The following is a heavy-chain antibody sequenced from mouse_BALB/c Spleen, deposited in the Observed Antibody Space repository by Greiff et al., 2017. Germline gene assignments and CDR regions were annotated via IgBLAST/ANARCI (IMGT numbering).Heavy chain of an antibody. D-gene: IGHD1-1*02. CDR2: ISDGGSYT. J-gene: IGHJ1*01. CDR1: GFTFSDYY. V-gene: IGHV5-4*02. CDR3: AREWYVYFDV. Sequence: EVQLVESGGGLVKPGGSLKLSCAASGFTFSDYYMYWVRQTPEKRLEWVATISDGGSYTYYPDSVKGRFTISRDNAKNNLYLQMSSLKSEDTAMYYCAREWYVYFDVWGAGTTVTVSA.